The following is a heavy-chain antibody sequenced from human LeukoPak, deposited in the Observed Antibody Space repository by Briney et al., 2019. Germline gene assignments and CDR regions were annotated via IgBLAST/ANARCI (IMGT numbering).Heavy chain of an antibody. V-gene: IGHV5-51*01. CDR2: IYPGYSDG. Sequence: GESLKISCKISGYTLTNNWIGWVRQVPGKGLEWMGLIYPGYSDGKYSPSFQGQVTLSVDTSISTAYLQLSGLRASDTAIYYCVRFGLTSSLDHWGQGTLVTVSS. D-gene: IGHD6-13*01. CDR1: GYTLTNNW. J-gene: IGHJ5*02. CDR3: VRFGLTSSLDH.